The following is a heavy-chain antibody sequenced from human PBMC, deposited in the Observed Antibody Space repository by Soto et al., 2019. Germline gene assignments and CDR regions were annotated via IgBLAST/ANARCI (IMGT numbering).Heavy chain of an antibody. CDR2: IYPGDSDT. D-gene: IGHD2-2*01. V-gene: IGHV5-51*01. CDR1: GYSFTSYW. Sequence: GESLKISCKGSGYSFTSYWIGWVRQMPGKGLEWMGIIYPGDSDTRYSPSFQGQVTISADKSISTAYLQWSSLKASDTAMYYCATYPIVVVPAATASSAFDIWGQGTMVTVSS. J-gene: IGHJ3*02. CDR3: ATYPIVVVPAATASSAFDI.